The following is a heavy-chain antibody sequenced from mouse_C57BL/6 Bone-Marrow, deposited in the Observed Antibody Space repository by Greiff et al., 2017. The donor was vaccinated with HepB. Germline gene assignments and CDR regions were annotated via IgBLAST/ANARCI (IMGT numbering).Heavy chain of an antibody. Sequence: EVQVVESGGGLVQPGGSLKLSCAASGFTFSDYYMYWVRQTPEKRLEWVAYISNGGGSTYYPDTVKGRFTISRDNAKNTLYLQMSRLKSEDTAMYYCAREGYYGSPFAYWGQGTLVTVSA. D-gene: IGHD1-1*01. CDR1: GFTFSDYY. CDR3: AREGYYGSPFAY. J-gene: IGHJ3*01. V-gene: IGHV5-12*01. CDR2: ISNGGGST.